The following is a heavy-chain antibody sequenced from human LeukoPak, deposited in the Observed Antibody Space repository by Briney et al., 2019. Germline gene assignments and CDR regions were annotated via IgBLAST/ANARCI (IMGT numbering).Heavy chain of an antibody. D-gene: IGHD3-22*01. V-gene: IGHV3-23*01. CDR3: AKDSSWRAGSSGFNWFDP. Sequence: GGSLRLSCAASGFTFSSYAISWVRQAPGKGPEWVSAISGSGGSTYYADSVKGRFTISRDNSKNTLYLQMNSLRAEDTAVYYCAKDSSWRAGSSGFNWFDPWGQGNLVTVSS. CDR1: GFTFSSYA. J-gene: IGHJ5*02. CDR2: ISGSGGST.